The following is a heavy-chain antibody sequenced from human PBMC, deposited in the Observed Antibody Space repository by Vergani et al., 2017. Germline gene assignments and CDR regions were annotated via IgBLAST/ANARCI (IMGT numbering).Heavy chain of an antibody. Sequence: EVQLVESGGGLVQPGGSLRLSCAASGFTFSSYWMSWVRQAPEKGLEWVAKIKQDGSEKYYVDSVKGRFTISRDNAKHSLYLQMNSLRPADTGVYNCASDADHTVVGLFDPGGQGSLVTVSS. J-gene: IGHJ5*02. CDR1: GFTFSSYW. V-gene: IGHV3-7*01. CDR2: IKQDGSEK. CDR3: ASDADHTVVGLFDP. D-gene: IGHD4-23*01.